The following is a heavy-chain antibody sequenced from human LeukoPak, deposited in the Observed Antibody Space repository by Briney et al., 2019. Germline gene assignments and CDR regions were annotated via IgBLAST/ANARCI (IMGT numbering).Heavy chain of an antibody. CDR1: GGSISSGGYY. CDR3: ARKGIAVAEFDP. J-gene: IGHJ5*02. CDR2: IYYSGST. Sequence: SQTLSLTCTVSGGSISSGGYYWSWIRQHPGKGLEWIGYIYYSGSTYYNPSLKSRVTISVDTSKNQFSLKLSSVTAADTAVYYCARKGIAVAEFDPWGQGTLVTVSS. D-gene: IGHD6-19*01. V-gene: IGHV4-31*03.